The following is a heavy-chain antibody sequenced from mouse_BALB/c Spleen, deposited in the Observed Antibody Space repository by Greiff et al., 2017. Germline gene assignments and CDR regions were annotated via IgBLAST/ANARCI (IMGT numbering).Heavy chain of an antibody. CDR2: IWSGGST. CDR1: GFSLTSYG. J-gene: IGHJ1*01. V-gene: IGHV2-2*02. Sequence: QVQLKQSGPGLVQPSQSLSITCTVSGFSLTSYGVHWVRQSPGKGLEWLGVIWSGGSTDYNAAFISRLSISKDNSKSQVFFIMNSLQANDTAIYYCASYGSSSHWYFDVWGAGTTVTVSS. CDR3: ASYGSSSHWYFDV. D-gene: IGHD1-1*01.